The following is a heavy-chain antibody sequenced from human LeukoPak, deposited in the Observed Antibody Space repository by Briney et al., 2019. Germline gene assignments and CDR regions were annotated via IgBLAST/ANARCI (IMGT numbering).Heavy chain of an antibody. CDR3: ARGGTAMGNYYGMDV. V-gene: IGHV3-30*04. J-gene: IGHJ6*02. Sequence: GGSLRLSCAASGFTFSNYAIHWVRQAPGKGLESVAVISNHGSNKYYTDSVKGRFTISRDNSKNTLYLQMNSLRTEDTAVYYCARGGTAMGNYYGMDVWGQGTTVTVSS. CDR2: ISNHGSNK. D-gene: IGHD5-18*01. CDR1: GFTFSNYA.